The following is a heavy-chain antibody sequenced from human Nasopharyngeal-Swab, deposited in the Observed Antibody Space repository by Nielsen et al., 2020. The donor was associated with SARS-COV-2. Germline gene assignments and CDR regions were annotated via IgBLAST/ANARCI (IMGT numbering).Heavy chain of an antibody. J-gene: IGHJ4*02. CDR2: ISSSSSYI. Sequence: GESLKISCAASGFTFSSYSMNCVRQAPGKGLEWVSSISSSSSYIYYADSVKGRFTISRDNAKNSLYLQMNSLRAEDTAVYYCARGAPYSSSSGDFDYWGQGTLVTVSS. CDR1: GFTFSSYS. V-gene: IGHV3-21*01. CDR3: ARGAPYSSSSGDFDY. D-gene: IGHD6-6*01.